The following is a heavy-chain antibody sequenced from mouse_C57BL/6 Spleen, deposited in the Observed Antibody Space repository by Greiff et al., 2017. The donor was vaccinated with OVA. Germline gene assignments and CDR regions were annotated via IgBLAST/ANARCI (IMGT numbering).Heavy chain of an antibody. CDR2: IHPNSGST. J-gene: IGHJ4*01. V-gene: IGHV1-64*01. D-gene: IGHD1-1*01. CDR3: ATPYYGSSYGYAMDY. Sequence: QVQLKQPGAELVKPGASVKLSCKASGYTFTSYWMHWVKQRPGQGLEWIGMIHPNSGSTNYNEKFKSKATLTVDKSSSTAYMQLSSLTSEDSAVYYCATPYYGSSYGYAMDYWGQGTSVTVSS. CDR1: GYTFTSYW.